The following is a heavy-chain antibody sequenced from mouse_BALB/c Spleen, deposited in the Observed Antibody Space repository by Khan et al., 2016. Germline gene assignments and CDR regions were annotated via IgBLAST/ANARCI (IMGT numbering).Heavy chain of an antibody. J-gene: IGHJ1*01. CDR2: IDPANGNT. Sequence: VQLQQPGAELVKPGASVKLSCTASGFNIKDTYMHWVKQRPEQCLEWIGRIDPANGNTKYDPKFQGKATITADTSSNTAYLQLSSLTSEDTAVYYCANWDWYFDVWGAGTTVTVSS. D-gene: IGHD4-1*01. CDR1: GFNIKDTY. CDR3: ANWDWYFDV. V-gene: IGHV14-3*02.